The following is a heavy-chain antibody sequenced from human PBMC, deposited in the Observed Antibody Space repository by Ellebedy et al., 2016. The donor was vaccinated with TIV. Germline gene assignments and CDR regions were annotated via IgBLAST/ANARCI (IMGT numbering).Heavy chain of an antibody. D-gene: IGHD4-17*01. CDR3: ARDPWTDDYNDYGAFDI. V-gene: IGHV3-7*01. CDR2: IKQDGSEK. Sequence: GESLKISCVASGFAFSSYWMTWVRQAPGKGLEWVANIKQDGSEKWYVDSVKGRFNISRDNAKNSLYLQVNSLTAEDTAVYYCARDPWTDDYNDYGAFDIWGQGTMVTVSS. CDR1: GFAFSSYW. J-gene: IGHJ3*02.